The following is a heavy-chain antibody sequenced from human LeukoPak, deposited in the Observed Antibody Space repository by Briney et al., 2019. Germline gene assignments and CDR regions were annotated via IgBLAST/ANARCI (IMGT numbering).Heavy chain of an antibody. CDR3: AKVGSSGYRTYEYYYYYMDV. D-gene: IGHD3-22*01. V-gene: IGHV3-30*02. CDR2: IRYDGSNK. Sequence: GGSLRLSCAASGFTFSSYGMHWVRQAPGKGLEWVAFIRYDGSNKYYADSVKGRFTISRDNSKNTLYLQMNSLRAEDTAVYYCAKVGSSGYRTYEYYYYYMDVWGKGTTVTISS. CDR1: GFTFSSYG. J-gene: IGHJ6*03.